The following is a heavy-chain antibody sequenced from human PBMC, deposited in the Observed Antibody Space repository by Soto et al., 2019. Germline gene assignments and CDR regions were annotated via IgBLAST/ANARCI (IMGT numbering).Heavy chain of an antibody. V-gene: IGHV3-30*18. CDR3: AKESGRGLRPY. D-gene: IGHD1-26*01. CDR1: GFTFSDHG. Sequence: QVQLVESGGGVVQPGTSLRLSCAASGFTFSDHGMHWVRQAPGKGLEWVAVISHDGNSKYYGDSVKGRFTVSRDNFKNSLYLQMTGLRAEDTAVYYCAKESGRGLRPYWGQGTLVTVSS. CDR2: ISHDGNSK. J-gene: IGHJ4*02.